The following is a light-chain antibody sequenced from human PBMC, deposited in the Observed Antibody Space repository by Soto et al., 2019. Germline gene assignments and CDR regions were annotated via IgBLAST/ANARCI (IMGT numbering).Light chain of an antibody. Sequence: QSVLTQPASVSGSPGQSITISCTGTRSDVGGYNYVSWYQQHPDKAPKLLIYDVINRPSGVSNRFSGSRSGNTASLTISGLQAEDEADYYCFSYTTTNTRVFGTGTKLTVL. V-gene: IGLV2-14*03. CDR1: RSDVGGYNY. CDR3: FSYTTTNTRV. J-gene: IGLJ1*01. CDR2: DVI.